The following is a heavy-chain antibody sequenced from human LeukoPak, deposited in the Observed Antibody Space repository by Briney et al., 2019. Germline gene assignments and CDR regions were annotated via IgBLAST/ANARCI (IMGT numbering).Heavy chain of an antibody. V-gene: IGHV4-39*07. CDR2: IFYSGST. CDR3: AREVLGP. J-gene: IGHJ5*02. CDR1: GGSISSSIYY. Sequence: SETLSLTCTVSGGSISSSIYYWGWIRQPPGKGLEWIGSIFYSGSTYYNPSLKSRVTISVDTSKNQSSLNLRSVTAADTAVYYCAREVLGPWGQGTLVTVSS. D-gene: IGHD7-27*01.